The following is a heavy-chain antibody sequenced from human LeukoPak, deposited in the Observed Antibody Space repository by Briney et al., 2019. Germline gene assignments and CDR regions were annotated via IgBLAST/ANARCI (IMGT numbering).Heavy chain of an antibody. J-gene: IGHJ4*02. CDR3: ASLGYCSSTSCLTDY. D-gene: IGHD2-2*01. Sequence: SVKVSCKASGGTFSSYAISWVRQAPGQGLEWMGGIIPIFGTANYAQKFQGRVTITADESTSTAYMELSSLRSEDTAVYYCASLGYCSSTSCLTDYWGQGTLVTVSS. CDR2: IIPIFGTA. V-gene: IGHV1-69*13. CDR1: GGTFSSYA.